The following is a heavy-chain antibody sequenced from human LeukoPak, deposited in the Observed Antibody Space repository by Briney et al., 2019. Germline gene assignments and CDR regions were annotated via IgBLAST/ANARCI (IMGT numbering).Heavy chain of an antibody. D-gene: IGHD2-2*01. CDR1: GFTFSRYW. V-gene: IGHV3-7*05. Sequence: GGSLRLSCAAPGFTFSRYWMSWVRQAPGKGLEWVANIKEDGSEKYYVDSVKGRFTISRDNAKNSLYLQMNSLRAEDTAVYYCARDQRYCSSSSCPWEPFDYWGQGTLVTVSS. CDR3: ARDQRYCSSSSCPWEPFDY. J-gene: IGHJ4*02. CDR2: IKEDGSEK.